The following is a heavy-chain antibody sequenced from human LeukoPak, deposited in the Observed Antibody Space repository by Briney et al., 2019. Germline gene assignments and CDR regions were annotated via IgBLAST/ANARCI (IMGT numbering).Heavy chain of an antibody. J-gene: IGHJ4*02. D-gene: IGHD1-1*01. CDR2: IYYSGST. CDR1: GGSISSHY. V-gene: IGHV4-59*11. Sequence: SETLSLTCTVSGGSISSHYWRWIRQPPGKGLEWIGYIYYSGSTNYNTSLQGRVTISVDTSKNQFSLKLSSVTAADTAVYYCARGGSGTGDYWGQGTLVTVSS. CDR3: ARGGSGTGDY.